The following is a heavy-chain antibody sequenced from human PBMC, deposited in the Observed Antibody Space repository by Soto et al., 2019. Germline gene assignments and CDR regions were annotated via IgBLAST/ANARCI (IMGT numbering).Heavy chain of an antibody. CDR3: ARERSSSWYPGVVGD. D-gene: IGHD6-13*01. Sequence: SETLSLTCTVSGGSISSGDYYWSWIRQPPGKGLEWIGYIYYSGSTYYNPSLKSRVTISVDTSKNQFSLKLSSVTAADTAVYYCARERSSSWYPGVVGDWGQGTLVTVSS. V-gene: IGHV4-30-4*01. CDR1: GGSISSGDYY. J-gene: IGHJ4*02. CDR2: IYYSGST.